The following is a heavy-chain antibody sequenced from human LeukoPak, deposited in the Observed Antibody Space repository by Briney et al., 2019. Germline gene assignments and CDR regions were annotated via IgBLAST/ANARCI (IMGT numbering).Heavy chain of an antibody. D-gene: IGHD1/OR15-1a*01. CDR3: AVAQPSYSESVAYLDY. Sequence: GGSLRLSCAASGFTFSTYWMHRVRQAPGEGLVWVSRINSDGSDTPHADSVKGRFTTSRDNAKDTLYLQMNSLRVEDTAVYYCAVAQPSYSESVAYLDYWGQGTLVTVSS. J-gene: IGHJ4*02. CDR1: GFTFSTYW. V-gene: IGHV3-74*01. CDR2: INSDGSDT.